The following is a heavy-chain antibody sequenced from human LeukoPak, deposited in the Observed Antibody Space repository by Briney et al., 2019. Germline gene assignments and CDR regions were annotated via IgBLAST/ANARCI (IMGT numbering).Heavy chain of an antibody. CDR1: GYTFTGYY. Sequence: ASVKVSCKASGYTFTGYYMHWVRQAPGQGLEWMGWINTNTGNPTYAQGFTGRFVFSLDTSVSTAYLQISSLKAEDTAVYYCARVIAVAGKPQNWFDPWGQGTPVTVSS. CDR2: INTNTGNP. V-gene: IGHV7-4-1*02. J-gene: IGHJ5*02. D-gene: IGHD6-19*01. CDR3: ARVIAVAGKPQNWFDP.